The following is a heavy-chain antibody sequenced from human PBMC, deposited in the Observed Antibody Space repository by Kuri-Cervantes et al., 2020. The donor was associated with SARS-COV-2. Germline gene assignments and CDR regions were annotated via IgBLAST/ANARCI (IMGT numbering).Heavy chain of an antibody. D-gene: IGHD3-16*02. Sequence: GGSLRLSCKGSGYSFTSYWIGWVRQMPGKGLEWMGIIYPGDSDTRYSPSFQGQVTISADKSISTAYLQWSGLKASDTAMYYCARSYYDYIWGSYRPDAFDIWGQGTMVTVSS. CDR1: GYSFTSYW. CDR3: ARSYYDYIWGSYRPDAFDI. J-gene: IGHJ3*02. V-gene: IGHV5-51*01. CDR2: IYPGDSDT.